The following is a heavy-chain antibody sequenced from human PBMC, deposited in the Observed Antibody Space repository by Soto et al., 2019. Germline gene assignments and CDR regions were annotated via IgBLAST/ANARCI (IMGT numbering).Heavy chain of an antibody. D-gene: IGHD3-9*01. V-gene: IGHV4-59*01. J-gene: IGHJ4*02. Sequence: PSETLSLTCSVSGASISSESWAWIRQPPGKGLEWIAFIYNSVRVSTAYNPSLKSRVTMSADTSNNQFSLKMDSVTGADTAMYYCARVSGFDWLLYPDFWGQGTLVTVSS. CDR3: ARVSGFDWLLYPDF. CDR1: GASISSES. CDR2: IYNSVRVST.